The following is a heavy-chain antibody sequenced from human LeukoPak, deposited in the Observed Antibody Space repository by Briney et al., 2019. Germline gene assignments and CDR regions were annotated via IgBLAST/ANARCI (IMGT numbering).Heavy chain of an antibody. V-gene: IGHV3-21*01. CDR2: INSDSNYI. D-gene: IGHD1-1*01. Sequence: GGSLRLSCVASGFTFSTSSLSWVRQAPGKGLQWVSAINSDSNYIYYADSVKGRFTISRDNSKNTLYLQMNSLRAEDTAVYYCAKVVGTRRNYFDYWGQGTLVTVSS. J-gene: IGHJ4*02. CDR1: GFTFSTSS. CDR3: AKVVGTRRNYFDY.